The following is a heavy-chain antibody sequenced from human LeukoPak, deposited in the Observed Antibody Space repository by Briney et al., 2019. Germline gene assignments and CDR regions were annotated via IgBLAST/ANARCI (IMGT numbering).Heavy chain of an antibody. Sequence: PSETLSLTCTVSGDSISRGYYWGWIRQPPGKGREGIGSIYHMGSTYYNPSLKSRVNISVDTSKNQFSLKLSSVTAADTAVYYCAREPLPTGSGSYYYYYIDVWGKGATVTVSS. CDR1: GDSISRGYY. CDR3: AREPLPTGSGSYYYYYIDV. CDR2: IYHMGST. D-gene: IGHD3-10*01. J-gene: IGHJ6*03. V-gene: IGHV4-38-2*02.